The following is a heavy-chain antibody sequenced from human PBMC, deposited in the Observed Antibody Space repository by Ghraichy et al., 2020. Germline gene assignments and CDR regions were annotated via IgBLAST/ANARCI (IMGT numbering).Heavy chain of an antibody. J-gene: IGHJ3*02. D-gene: IGHD4-23*01. CDR1: GFTFGDYA. CDR2: IRSNSYGGTT. Sequence: GGSLRLSCTASGFTFGDYAMSWFRQAPGKGLDWIALIRSNSYGGTTEYAASVKGTFTISRDDSQSIAYLEMNSLKTEDTAVYYCTRELGYGGPERCVFDIWGQGTMVTVSS. V-gene: IGHV3-49*03. CDR3: TRELGYGGPERCVFDI.